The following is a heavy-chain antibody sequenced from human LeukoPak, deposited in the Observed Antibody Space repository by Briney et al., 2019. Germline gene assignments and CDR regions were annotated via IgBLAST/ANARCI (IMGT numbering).Heavy chain of an antibody. Sequence: PGGSLTLSCAASGFTFSSYWMTWVRQAPGKGLEWVGRTRNKANSYTTEYAASVKGRFTISRDDSKNSLYLQMNSLKTEDTAVYYCARGPDYYDSSGYYEPPDYWGQGTLVTVSS. D-gene: IGHD3-22*01. J-gene: IGHJ4*02. CDR3: ARGPDYYDSSGYYEPPDY. CDR1: GFTFSSYW. CDR2: TRNKANSYTT. V-gene: IGHV3-72*01.